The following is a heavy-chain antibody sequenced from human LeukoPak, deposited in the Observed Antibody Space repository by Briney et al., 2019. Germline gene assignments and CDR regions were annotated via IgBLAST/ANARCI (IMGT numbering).Heavy chain of an antibody. CDR2: IGTAGDI. CDR3: ARDRVTMVRGVIITPYYFDY. V-gene: IGHV3-13*01. J-gene: IGHJ4*02. D-gene: IGHD3-10*01. CDR1: GFTFSTYD. Sequence: GGSLRLSCAASGFTFSTYDMHWVRQATGKGLEWVSGIGTAGDIYYPGSVKGRFTISRENAKNSLYLQVNSLRAGDTAVYYCARDRVTMVRGVIITPYYFDYWGQGTLVTVSS.